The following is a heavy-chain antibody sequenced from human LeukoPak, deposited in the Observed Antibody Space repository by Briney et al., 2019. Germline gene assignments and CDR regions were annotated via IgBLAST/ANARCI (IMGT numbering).Heavy chain of an antibody. CDR2: ISGSGGST. Sequence: GSLTLSCAASGFPFSSYAMSWVRQAPGKGLEWVSAISGSGGSTYYADSVKGRFTISRDNSKNTLYLQMNSLRAEDTAVYYCAKGESGSLKNFDYWGQGTLVTVSS. J-gene: IGHJ4*02. CDR1: GFPFSSYA. CDR3: AKGESGSLKNFDY. D-gene: IGHD3-3*01. V-gene: IGHV3-23*01.